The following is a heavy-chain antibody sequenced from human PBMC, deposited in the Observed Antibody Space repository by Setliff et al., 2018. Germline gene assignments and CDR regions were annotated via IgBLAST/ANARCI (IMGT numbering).Heavy chain of an antibody. V-gene: IGHV1-46*01. Sequence: GASVKVSCKASGYTFTSDYMHWVRQAPGQGLEWMGIINPSGGSTSYAHKFQGRVTMTSDTSTSTAYMELRSLRSDDTAVYYCARVTIAVAGYFDFWGQGTLVTVSS. CDR3: ARVTIAVAGYFDF. CDR2: INPSGGST. D-gene: IGHD6-19*01. J-gene: IGHJ4*02. CDR1: GYTFTSDY.